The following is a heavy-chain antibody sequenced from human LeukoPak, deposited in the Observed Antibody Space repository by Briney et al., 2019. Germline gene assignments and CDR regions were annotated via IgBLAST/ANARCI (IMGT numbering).Heavy chain of an antibody. CDR3: ARDVADYMDV. Sequence: SETLSLTCAVSGYSISSGYYWGWIRQPPGKGLEWIGYIYYSGSTNYNPSLKSRVTISVDTSKNQFSLKLSSVTAADTAVYYCARDVADYMDVWGKGTTVTVSS. J-gene: IGHJ6*03. CDR1: GYSISSGYY. CDR2: IYYSGST. V-gene: IGHV4-61*01.